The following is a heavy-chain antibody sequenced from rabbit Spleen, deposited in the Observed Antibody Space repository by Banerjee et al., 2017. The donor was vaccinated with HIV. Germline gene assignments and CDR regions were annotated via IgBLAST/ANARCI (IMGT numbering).Heavy chain of an antibody. CDR3: ASAYSDVYFNL. V-gene: IGHV1S40*01. CDR1: GFSFSSGYY. CDR2: IGAGSGVT. D-gene: IGHD6-1*01. Sequence: QQLVESGGGLVKPGASLTLTCKASGFSFSSGYYMSWVRQAPGKGLEWIGCIGAGSGVTYYASWAKGRCTISKTSSTTVTLQMTSPTAADTATYFCASAYSDVYFNLWGPGTLVTVS. J-gene: IGHJ4*01.